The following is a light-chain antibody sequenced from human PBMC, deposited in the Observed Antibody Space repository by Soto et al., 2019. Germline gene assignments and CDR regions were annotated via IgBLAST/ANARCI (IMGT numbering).Light chain of an antibody. Sequence: QSALTQPRSVSGSLGQSVTLSCTGTSSDVGGYDFVSWYQQHPGKAPKLIIYDVTKRPSGVPDRFSGSKSGNSASLTISGLQAEDEADYYCSSYAGSYILGVFGGGTNLTVL. V-gene: IGLV2-11*01. CDR2: DVT. J-gene: IGLJ3*02. CDR1: SSDVGGYDF. CDR3: SSYAGSYILGV.